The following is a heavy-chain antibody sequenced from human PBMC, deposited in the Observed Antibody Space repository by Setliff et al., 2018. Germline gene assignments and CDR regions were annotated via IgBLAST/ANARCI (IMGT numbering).Heavy chain of an antibody. D-gene: IGHD2-8*02. Sequence: GGSLRLSCAGSGVTVNKPWMSWVRQAPGKGLEWVANIKQDGGEKYYVGSVKGRFTISRDNANNLLYLHMSSLRAEDTAVYYCARDFSTGSSSWGQGTLVTVSS. CDR2: IKQDGGEK. CDR3: ARDFSTGSSS. CDR1: GVTVNKPW. V-gene: IGHV3-7*03. J-gene: IGHJ5*02.